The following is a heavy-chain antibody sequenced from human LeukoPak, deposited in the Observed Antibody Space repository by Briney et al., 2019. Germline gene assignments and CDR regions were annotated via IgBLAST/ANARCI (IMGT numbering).Heavy chain of an antibody. CDR3: ARLDSGYGKYYFDY. J-gene: IGHJ4*02. Sequence: SETLSLTCTVSGGSIRSYYWSWIRQPPGKGLECIGYIYYIGSTNYNPSLKSRVTISLDTSKSQFSLKLTSVTAADTAVYYCARLDSGYGKYYFDYWGQGTLVTVSS. V-gene: IGHV4-59*08. CDR1: GGSIRSYY. CDR2: IYYIGST. D-gene: IGHD5-12*01.